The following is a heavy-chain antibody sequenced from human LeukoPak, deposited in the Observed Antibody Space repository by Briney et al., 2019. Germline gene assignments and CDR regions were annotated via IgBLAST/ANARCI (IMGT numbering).Heavy chain of an antibody. CDR3: ARGASGAYIPDIVVVPAAPDY. Sequence: GGSLRLSCAASGFTFSSYSMNWVRQAPGKGLEWVSYISSSSSTIYYADSVKGRFTISRDNAKNSLYLQMNSLRDEDTAVYYCARGASGAYIPDIVVVPAAPDYWGQGTLVTVSS. CDR1: GFTFSSYS. CDR2: ISSSSSTI. D-gene: IGHD2-2*01. V-gene: IGHV3-48*02. J-gene: IGHJ4*02.